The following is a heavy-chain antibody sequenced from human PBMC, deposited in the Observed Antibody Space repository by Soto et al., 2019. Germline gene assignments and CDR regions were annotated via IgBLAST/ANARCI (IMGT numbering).Heavy chain of an antibody. J-gene: IGHJ2*01. Sequence: QVQLVESGGGVVQPGRSLRLSCAASGFTFSSYAMHWVRQAPGKGLEWVAVISYDGSNKYYADSVKGRFTISRDNSKNTLYLQMNSLRAEDTAVYYCATKNSIAARPLSSWYFDLWGRGTLVTVSS. D-gene: IGHD6-6*01. V-gene: IGHV3-30-3*01. CDR2: ISYDGSNK. CDR3: ATKNSIAARPLSSWYFDL. CDR1: GFTFSSYA.